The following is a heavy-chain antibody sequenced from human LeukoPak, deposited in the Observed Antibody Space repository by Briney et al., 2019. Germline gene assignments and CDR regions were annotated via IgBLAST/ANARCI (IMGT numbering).Heavy chain of an antibody. CDR1: GGSISSYY. CDR2: IYTSGST. V-gene: IGHV4-4*09. Sequence: PSETLSLTCTVSGGSISSYYWSWIRQPPGEGLEWIGYIYTSGSTNYNPSLKSRVTISVDTSKNQFSLKLSSVTAADTAVYYRARLDGYPTRDWFDPWGQGTLVTVSS. CDR3: ARLDGYPTRDWFDP. D-gene: IGHD5-24*01. J-gene: IGHJ5*02.